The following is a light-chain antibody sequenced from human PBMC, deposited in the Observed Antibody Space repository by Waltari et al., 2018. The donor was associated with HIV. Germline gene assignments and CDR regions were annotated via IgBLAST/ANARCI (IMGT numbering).Light chain of an antibody. V-gene: IGKV1-33*01. CDR1: QDIGHS. CDR3: QQYADLPLT. CDR2: DAS. Sequence: IQITHSPSFLSASLGDKVAITCHACQDIGHSLNWYQKKAGKAPKLLIYDASKLQTGVPSRFSGSDSGTDLTLTITSLQSEDIGTYYCQQYADLPLTFGGGTQVEIK. J-gene: IGKJ4*01.